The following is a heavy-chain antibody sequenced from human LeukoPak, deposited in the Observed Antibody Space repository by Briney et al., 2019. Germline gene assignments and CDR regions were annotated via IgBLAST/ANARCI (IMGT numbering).Heavy chain of an antibody. CDR3: TTEVAGMIPVDY. D-gene: IGHD6-19*01. J-gene: IGHJ4*02. CDR2: IKSKTDGGTT. CDR1: GFTFSNAW. V-gene: IGHV3-15*01. Sequence: GGSLRLSCAASGFTFSNAWMSWVRQAPGKGLEWVGRIKSKTDGGTTDYAAPVKGRFTISRDDSKNTLYLQMNSLKTEDTAVYYCTTEVAGMIPVDYWGQGTLVTVSS.